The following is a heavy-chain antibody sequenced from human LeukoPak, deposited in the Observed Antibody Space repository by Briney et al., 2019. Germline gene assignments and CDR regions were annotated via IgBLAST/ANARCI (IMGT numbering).Heavy chain of an antibody. D-gene: IGHD6-19*01. J-gene: IGHJ3*02. Sequence: GGSLRLSCAASGFTVSSNYMNWVRQAPGKGLEWVSVIYTGGNTYYADSVKGRFTISRDNSKNTLYLQMHTLRAEDTAVYYCASPSSGQSFDIWGQGTMVTVSS. CDR2: IYTGGNT. CDR1: GFTVSSNY. CDR3: ASPSSGQSFDI. V-gene: IGHV3-53*01.